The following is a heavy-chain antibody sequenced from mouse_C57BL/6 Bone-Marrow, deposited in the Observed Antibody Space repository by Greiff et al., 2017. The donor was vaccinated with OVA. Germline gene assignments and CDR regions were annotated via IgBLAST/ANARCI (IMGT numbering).Heavy chain of an antibody. CDR3: AKEGHYGSSYDAMDY. D-gene: IGHD1-1*01. V-gene: IGHV2-5*01. CDR2: IWRGGST. CDR1: GFSLTSYG. Sequence: QVQLQQSGPGLVQPSQSLSITCTVSGFSLTSYGVHWVRQSPGQGLEWLGVIWRGGSTDYNAAFMSRLSITKDNSKCQVFFKMNSLQADDTAIYYGAKEGHYGSSYDAMDYWGQGTSVTVSS. J-gene: IGHJ4*01.